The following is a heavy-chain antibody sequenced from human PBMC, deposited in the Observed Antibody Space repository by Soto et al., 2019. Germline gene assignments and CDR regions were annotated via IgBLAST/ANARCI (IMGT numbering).Heavy chain of an antibody. D-gene: IGHD2-21*01. V-gene: IGHV1-69*01. CDR3: ARKGSRQPGSSINYYYYGMDV. CDR2: IIPIFGTA. J-gene: IGHJ6*02. Sequence: QVQLVQSGAEVKKPGSSVKVSCKASGGTFSSYAISWVRQAPGQGLEWMGGIIPIFGTANYAQKFQGRVTITADESTSTAYMELSSLRSEDTAVYYCARKGSRQPGSSINYYYYGMDVWGQGTTVTVSS. CDR1: GGTFSSYA.